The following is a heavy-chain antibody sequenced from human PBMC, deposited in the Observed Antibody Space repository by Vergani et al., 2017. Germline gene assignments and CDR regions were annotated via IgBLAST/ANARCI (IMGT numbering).Heavy chain of an antibody. D-gene: IGHD5-24*01. CDR3: ARHEMVLFDY. CDR2: IYYSGST. CDR1: GGSISSSSYY. J-gene: IGHJ4*02. V-gene: IGHV4-39*01. Sequence: QLQLQESGPGLVKPSETLSLTCTVSGGSISSSSYYWGWIRQPPGKGLEWIGSIYYSGSTYYNPSLKSRVTITVDTSKNQFSLKLSSVTAADTAVYYCARHEMVLFDYWGQGTLVTVSS.